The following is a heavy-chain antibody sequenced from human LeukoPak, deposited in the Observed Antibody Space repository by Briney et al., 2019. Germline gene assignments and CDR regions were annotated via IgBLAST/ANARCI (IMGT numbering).Heavy chain of an antibody. CDR2: IIPMFSTA. J-gene: IGHJ4*02. CDR3: ARGWLAETTVVTPYNY. D-gene: IGHD4-23*01. Sequence: ASVKVSCKASGGTFSSYAISWVRRAPGQGLEWMGVIIPMFSTANYAQKFQGRVTITAVESMSTAYMELSSLRSEDTAVYYCARGWLAETTVVTPYNYWGQGTLVTVSS. V-gene: IGHV1-69*13. CDR1: GGTFSSYA.